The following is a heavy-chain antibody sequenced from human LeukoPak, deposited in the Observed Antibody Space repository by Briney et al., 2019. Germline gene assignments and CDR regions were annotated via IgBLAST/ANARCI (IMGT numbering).Heavy chain of an antibody. J-gene: IGHJ4*02. CDR1: GGSISSSSYY. V-gene: IGHV4-39*07. Sequence: SETLFLTCTVSGGSISSSSYYWGWIRQPPGKGLEWIGSIYYSGSTYYNPSLKSRVAISVDTSKNQFSLKLRSVTAADTAVYYCARGTAAGPFAYWGQGTLVTVSS. CDR3: ARGTAAGPFAY. CDR2: IYYSGST. D-gene: IGHD6-13*01.